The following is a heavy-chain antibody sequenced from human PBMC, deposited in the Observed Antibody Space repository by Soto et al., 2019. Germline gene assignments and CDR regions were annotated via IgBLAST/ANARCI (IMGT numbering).Heavy chain of an antibody. D-gene: IGHD3-16*01. V-gene: IGHV3-11*01. CDR2: ISGSGRTI. CDR3: ARPPFPWGWFDP. Sequence: QVQLVXSGGGXVKPGXSLXXSCAASGIVFSDYMSWVRQAPGKGLEWLSYISGSGRTIYSADSVKGRFTISRDNATNSLYLQMNSLRAEDTAVYYCARPPFPWGWFDPWGQGTLVTVSS. J-gene: IGHJ5*02. CDR1: GIVFSDY.